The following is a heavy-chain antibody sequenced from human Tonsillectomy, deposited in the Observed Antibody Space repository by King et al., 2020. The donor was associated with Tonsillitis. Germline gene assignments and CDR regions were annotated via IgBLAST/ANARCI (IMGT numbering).Heavy chain of an antibody. D-gene: IGHD3-22*01. CDR2: TRNKANSYTT. Sequence: EVQLVESGGGLVQPGGSLRLSCAVSGFTFSDHYIDCVRQAPGKGLEWVGRTRNKANSYTTEYAASGKGRFTISRDDSKKSVYLQMNSLKTEDTAVYYCAHSRGYYDYDELDIWGQGTMVTVS. CDR3: AHSRGYYDYDELDI. V-gene: IGHV3-72*01. CDR1: GFTFSDHY. J-gene: IGHJ3*02.